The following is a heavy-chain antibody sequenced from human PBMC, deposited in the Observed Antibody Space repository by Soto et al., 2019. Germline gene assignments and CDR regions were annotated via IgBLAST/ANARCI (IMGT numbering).Heavy chain of an antibody. CDR1: GGSISSYY. J-gene: IGHJ3*02. Sequence: SETLSLTCTVSGGSISSYYWSWIRQPPGKGLEWIGYIYYSGSTNYNPSLKSRVTISVDTSKNQFSPKPSSVTAADTAVYYCARPPLGDSSGYAFDIWGQGTMVTVSS. V-gene: IGHV4-59*08. CDR3: ARPPLGDSSGYAFDI. D-gene: IGHD3-22*01. CDR2: IYYSGST.